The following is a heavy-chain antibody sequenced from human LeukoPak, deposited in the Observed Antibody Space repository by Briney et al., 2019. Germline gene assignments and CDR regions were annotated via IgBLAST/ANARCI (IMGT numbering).Heavy chain of an antibody. Sequence: GASVKVSCKASGYTFTSYDINWVRQATGQGLEWMGWMNPNSGNTGYAQKFQGRVTMTRNTSISTAYMELSSLRSEDTAVYYCARISMRIAAAGRYGMDVWGQGTTVTVSS. CDR3: ARISMRIAAAGRYGMDV. CDR2: MNPNSGNT. CDR1: GYTFTSYD. V-gene: IGHV1-8*01. D-gene: IGHD6-13*01. J-gene: IGHJ6*02.